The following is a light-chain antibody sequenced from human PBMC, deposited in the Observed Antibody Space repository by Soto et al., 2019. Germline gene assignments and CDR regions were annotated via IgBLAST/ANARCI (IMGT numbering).Light chain of an antibody. CDR3: CSYAGTYSYVI. V-gene: IGLV2-11*01. Sequence: QSALTQPRSVSGSPGQSVTISCTGTSSDVGAYSYVSWFQHHPGKVPKLMIYDVSDRPSGVPDRFSGSKSGNTASLTISGLQAEADADYYCCSYAGTYSYVIFGGGTKVTVL. CDR1: SSDVGAYSY. CDR2: DVS. J-gene: IGLJ2*01.